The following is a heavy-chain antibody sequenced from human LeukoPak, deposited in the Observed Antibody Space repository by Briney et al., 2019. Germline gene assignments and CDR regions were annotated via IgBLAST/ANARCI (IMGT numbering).Heavy chain of an antibody. J-gene: IGHJ4*02. V-gene: IGHV4-59*01. CDR2: IYYSGST. CDR3: ARYDFWSGPTFFDY. Sequence: PSETLSLTCTVSGGSISSYSWSWIRQPPGKGLEWVGYIYYSGSTNYNPSLKGRVTISVDTSKNQFSLKLSSVTAADTAVYCCARYDFWSGPTFFDYWGQGTLVTVSS. D-gene: IGHD3-3*01. CDR1: GGSISSYS.